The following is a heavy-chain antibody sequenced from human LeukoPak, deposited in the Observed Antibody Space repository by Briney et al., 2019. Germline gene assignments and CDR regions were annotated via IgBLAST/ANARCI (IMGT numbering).Heavy chain of an antibody. D-gene: IGHD1-26*01. Sequence: ASVKVSCKASGYIFINHGIAWVRQAPGQGLEYMGWISAYNGNTDYAQKFQGRVTMTTNTSTSTAYMELGGLRFDDTAVYYCARWGPSPSDYWGQGTLVTVSS. V-gene: IGHV1-18*01. CDR2: ISAYNGNT. CDR1: GYIFINHG. CDR3: ARWGPSPSDY. J-gene: IGHJ4*02.